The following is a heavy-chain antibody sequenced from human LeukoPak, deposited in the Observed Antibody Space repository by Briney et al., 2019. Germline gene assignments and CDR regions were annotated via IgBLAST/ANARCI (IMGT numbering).Heavy chain of an antibody. D-gene: IGHD2-15*01. CDR1: GGSISSGGYY. CDR3: ARHSLTAYCSGSSCSPLYCSGGNCYSYYFDY. V-gene: IGHV4-39*01. J-gene: IGHJ4*02. CDR2: IYYTGYT. Sequence: PSETLSLTCTVSGGSISSGGYYWGWIRQPPGKGLEWIGNIYYTGYTYYNPSLKSRVTISIDTSKNQFSLKLSSVTAADTAVYYCARHSLTAYCSGSSCSPLYCSGGNCYSYYFDYWGQGTLVTVSS.